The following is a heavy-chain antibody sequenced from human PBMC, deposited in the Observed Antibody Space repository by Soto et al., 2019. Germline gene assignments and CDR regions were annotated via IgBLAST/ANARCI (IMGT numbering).Heavy chain of an antibody. Sequence: QVQLVESGGGVVQPWGSLSLTCETSGFTFRDYGFHWVHQAPGKGLEWVAVIYYDGRGSDYEDSVRGRFIFSRDISTNTLYLQMTSLRVEDTAVYYCVRDDCSGGTCYGGYWGQGTLVTVSS. CDR3: VRDDCSGGTCYGGY. CDR2: IYYDGRGS. CDR1: GFTFRDYG. D-gene: IGHD2-15*01. V-gene: IGHV3-33*01. J-gene: IGHJ4*02.